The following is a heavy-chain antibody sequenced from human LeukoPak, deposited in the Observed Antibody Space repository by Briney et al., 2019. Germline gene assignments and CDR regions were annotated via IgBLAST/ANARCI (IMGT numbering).Heavy chain of an antibody. J-gene: IGHJ5*02. CDR1: GFTFGSYA. CDR2: INSGGDSP. CDR3: VATVGLLMA. Sequence: GGSLRLSCSASGFTFGSYASHWVRQSPGKGLEYVSAINSGGDSPYYADSVKGRFIISRDNSKNTLYLQMSSLRVEDTSVYYCVATVGLLMAWGQGVLVTVSS. D-gene: IGHD5-24*01. V-gene: IGHV3-64D*06.